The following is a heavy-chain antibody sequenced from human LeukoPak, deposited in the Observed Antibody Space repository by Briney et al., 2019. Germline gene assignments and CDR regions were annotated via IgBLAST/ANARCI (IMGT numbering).Heavy chain of an antibody. V-gene: IGHV3-30-3*01. Sequence: GGSLRLSCAASGFTFSSYAMHWVRQAPGKGLEWVAVISYDGSNKYYADSVKGRFTISRDNSKNTLYLQMNSLRAEDTAVYYCARDKGEDLLNWFDPWGQGTLVTVSS. CDR1: GFTFSSYA. CDR3: ARDKGEDLLNWFDP. CDR2: ISYDGSNK. D-gene: IGHD3-16*01. J-gene: IGHJ5*02.